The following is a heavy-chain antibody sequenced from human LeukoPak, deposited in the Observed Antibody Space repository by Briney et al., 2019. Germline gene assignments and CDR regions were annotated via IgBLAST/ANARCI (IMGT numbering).Heavy chain of an antibody. CDR3: ARGYYYDSSGYYPTFFDY. J-gene: IGHJ4*02. CDR1: GGSISSYY. V-gene: IGHV4-59*01. D-gene: IGHD3-22*01. Sequence: SETPSLTCTVSGGSISSYYWSWIRQPPGKGLEWIGYIYYSGSTNYNPSPKSRVTISVDTSKNQFSLKLSSVTAADTAVYYCARGYYYDSSGYYPTFFDYWGQGTLVTVSS. CDR2: IYYSGST.